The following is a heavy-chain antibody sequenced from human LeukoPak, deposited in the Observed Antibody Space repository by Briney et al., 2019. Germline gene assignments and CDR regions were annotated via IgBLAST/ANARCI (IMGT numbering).Heavy chain of an antibody. Sequence: ASVKVSCKASGYTFTGYYMHWVRQAPGQGLEWMGWINPNSGGTNYAQKFQGRVTMTRDTSISTAYMELSRLRSDDTAVYYCARTERPWYSSGRRAFYFDYWGQGTLVTVSS. CDR3: ARTERPWYSSGRRAFYFDY. V-gene: IGHV1-2*02. CDR2: INPNSGGT. D-gene: IGHD6-19*01. CDR1: GYTFTGYY. J-gene: IGHJ4*02.